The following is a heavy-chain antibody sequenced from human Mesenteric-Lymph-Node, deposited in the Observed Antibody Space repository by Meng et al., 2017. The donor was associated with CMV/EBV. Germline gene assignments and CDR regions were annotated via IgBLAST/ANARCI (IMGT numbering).Heavy chain of an antibody. Sequence: GESLKISCAASGFTFSSYAMSWVRQAPGKGLEWVSAISGSGGSTYYADSVKGRFTISRDNSKNTLYLQMNSLGAEDTAVYYCAKVRDIVVVPAAPPGWFDPWGQGTLVTVSS. CDR1: GFTFSSYA. V-gene: IGHV3-23*01. D-gene: IGHD2-2*01. CDR2: ISGSGGST. J-gene: IGHJ5*02. CDR3: AKVRDIVVVPAAPPGWFDP.